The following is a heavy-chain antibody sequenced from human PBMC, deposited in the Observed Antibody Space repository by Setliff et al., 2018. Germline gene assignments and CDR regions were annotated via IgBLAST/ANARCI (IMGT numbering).Heavy chain of an antibody. Sequence: PGGSLRLSCAASGFTLGTYSMHWVRQAPGKGLAWVSSISPYSDYIYYADSVKGRFTISRDNAKNSLYLQMNSLGAEDTAVYFCARSPANGGHDAFDVWGQGTMVTVSS. CDR3: ARSPANGGHDAFDV. D-gene: IGHD6-25*01. CDR2: ISPYSDYI. J-gene: IGHJ3*01. CDR1: GFTLGTYS. V-gene: IGHV3-21*06.